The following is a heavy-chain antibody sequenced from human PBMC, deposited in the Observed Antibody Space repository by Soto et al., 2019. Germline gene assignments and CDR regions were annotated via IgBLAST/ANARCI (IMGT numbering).Heavy chain of an antibody. Sequence: SVKVSCKASGGTFSSYAISWVREAPGQGLEWMGGMIPNIGTTNYAQKFQGRVTMTTDTSTSTAYMELRSLRSEDTAVYYCARPWLRGFDYWGQGTLVTVSS. J-gene: IGHJ4*02. V-gene: IGHV1-69*05. D-gene: IGHD5-12*01. CDR1: GGTFSSYA. CDR3: ARPWLRGFDY. CDR2: MIPNIGTT.